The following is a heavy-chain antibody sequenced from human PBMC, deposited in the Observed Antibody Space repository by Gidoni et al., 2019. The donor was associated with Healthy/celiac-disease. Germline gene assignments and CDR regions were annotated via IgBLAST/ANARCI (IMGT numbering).Heavy chain of an antibody. D-gene: IGHD2-15*01. CDR3: ASAGGTDDAFDI. V-gene: IGHV1-45*02. J-gene: IGHJ3*02. CDR2: ITPFNGNT. CDR1: GYTFTYRY. Sequence: QMQLVQSGAEVKKTGSSVKVSCKASGYTFTYRYLHWVRQAPGQALEWMGWITPFNGNTNYAQKFQDRVTITRDRSMSTAYMELSSLRSEDTAMYYCASAGGTDDAFDIWGQGTMVTVSS.